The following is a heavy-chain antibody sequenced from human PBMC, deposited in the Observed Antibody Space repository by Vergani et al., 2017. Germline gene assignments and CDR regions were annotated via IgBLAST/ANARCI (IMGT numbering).Heavy chain of an antibody. CDR3: VKDIAASGNYWYFDL. J-gene: IGHJ2*01. CDR2: INWNSDSI. V-gene: IGHV3-9*01. Sequence: VQLVQSGAEVKKPGASMKVSCKASGYSFGDYYMHWVRQAPGKGLEWVSGINWNSDSIAYADSVKGRFTISRDNAKNSLYLQMNSLRAEDTALYYCVKDIAASGNYWYFDLWGRGTLVTVSS. CDR1: GYSFGDYY. D-gene: IGHD6-13*01.